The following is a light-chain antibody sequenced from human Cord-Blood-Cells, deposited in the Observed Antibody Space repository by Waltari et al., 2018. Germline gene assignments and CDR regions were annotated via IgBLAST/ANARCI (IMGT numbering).Light chain of an antibody. V-gene: IGKV2-30*02. CDR1: RRRVHSDGNTY. CDR2: KVS. Sequence: DVVMTQSPLSLLFTPGQPAATSCSTSRRRVHSDGNTYSYWFKQRPGQSPRSLIYKVSTRDSGVPDRFSGSGSGTDFTLKISRVEAEDVGVYYCMQGTHWLTFGGGTKVEIK. J-gene: IGKJ4*01. CDR3: MQGTHWLT.